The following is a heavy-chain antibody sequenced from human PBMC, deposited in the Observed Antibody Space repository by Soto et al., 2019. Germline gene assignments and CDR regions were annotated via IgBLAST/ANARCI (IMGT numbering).Heavy chain of an antibody. V-gene: IGHV3-73*01. CDR2: IRSKANSYAT. J-gene: IGHJ6*03. Sequence: GGSLRLSCAASGFTFSGSAMHWVRQASGKGLEWVGRIRSKANSYATAYAASVKGRFTISRDDSKNTAYLQMNSLKTEDTAVYYCTRRGYCSSTSCYPIYYYYMDVWGKGTTVTVSS. D-gene: IGHD2-2*01. CDR1: GFTFSGSA. CDR3: TRRGYCSSTSCYPIYYYYMDV.